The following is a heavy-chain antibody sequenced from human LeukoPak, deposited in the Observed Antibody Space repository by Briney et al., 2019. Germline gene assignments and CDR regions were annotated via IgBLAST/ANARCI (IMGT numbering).Heavy chain of an antibody. Sequence: SETLSLTCAVYGGSFSGYYWSWIRQPPGKGLEWIGEINHSGSTNYNPSLKSRVTISVDTSKNQFSLKLSSVTAADTAVYYCARLIVVVPAALRPDIWGQGIMVTVSS. D-gene: IGHD2-2*01. V-gene: IGHV4-34*01. CDR2: INHSGST. CDR3: ARLIVVVPAALRPDI. J-gene: IGHJ3*02. CDR1: GGSFSGYY.